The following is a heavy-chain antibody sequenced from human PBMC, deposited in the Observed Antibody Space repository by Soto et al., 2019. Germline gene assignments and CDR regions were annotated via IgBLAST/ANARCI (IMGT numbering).Heavy chain of an antibody. D-gene: IGHD5-18*01. V-gene: IGHV3-23*01. CDR3: AKQRRGPDTAMAVTFDY. CDR1: GFTFSSYA. CDR2: IGGSGGST. Sequence: GGSLRLSCAASGFTFSSYAMSWVRQAPGKGLEWVSAIGGSGGSTYYADSVKGRFTISKDNSKNTLYLQMNSLRAEETAVYYWAKQRRGPDTAMAVTFDYWGQGTLVTVSS. J-gene: IGHJ4*02.